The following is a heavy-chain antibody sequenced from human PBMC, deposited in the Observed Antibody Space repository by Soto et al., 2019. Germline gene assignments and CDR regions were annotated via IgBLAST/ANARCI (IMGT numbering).Heavy chain of an antibody. CDR3: TTDSRSLYNPFFDY. CDR2: IKSKTDAETI. CDR1: GFTFSKAW. Sequence: EVQLVESGGGLVKPGGSLRLSCAASGFTFSKAWMSWVRQAPGKGLEWVGRIKSKTDAETIDYAAPVKGRFTISRDDSKNTLYLQMNSLKTEDTAVYYCTTDSRSLYNPFFDYWGQGILVTVSS. J-gene: IGHJ4*02. D-gene: IGHD3-10*01. V-gene: IGHV3-15*01.